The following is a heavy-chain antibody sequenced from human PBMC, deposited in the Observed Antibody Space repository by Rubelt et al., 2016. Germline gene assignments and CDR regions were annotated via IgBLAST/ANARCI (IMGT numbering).Heavy chain of an antibody. V-gene: IGHV1-2*02. CDR2: INPNSGGT. J-gene: IGHJ6*02. CDR3: ARLPGIAAAAPLDYYYGMDV. CDR1: GYTFTGYY. D-gene: IGHD6-13*01. Sequence: EGKMPGASVKVSCKASGYTFTGYYMHWVRQAPGQGLEWMGWINPNSGGTNYAQKFQGRVTMTRDTSISTAYMELSRLRSDDTAVYYCARLPGIAAAAPLDYYYGMDVWGQGTTVTVSS.